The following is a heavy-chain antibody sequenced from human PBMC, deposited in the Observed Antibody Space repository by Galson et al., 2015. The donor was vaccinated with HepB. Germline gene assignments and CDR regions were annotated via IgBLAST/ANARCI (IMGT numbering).Heavy chain of an antibody. Sequence: SVKVSCKASGGTFSSYAISWVRQAPGQGLEWMGGIIPIFGTTDYAQKFKGRVTITADESTRTAYMELSSLTSEDTAMYYCALEGLPSALNWFDPWGQGTLVTVSS. J-gene: IGHJ5*02. CDR2: IIPIFGTT. V-gene: IGHV1-69*13. CDR1: GGTFSSYA. CDR3: ALEGLPSALNWFDP. D-gene: IGHD2-2*01.